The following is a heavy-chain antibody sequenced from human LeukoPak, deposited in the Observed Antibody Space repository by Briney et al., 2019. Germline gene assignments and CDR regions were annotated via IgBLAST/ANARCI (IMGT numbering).Heavy chain of an antibody. CDR3: ARAGDSGNLA. D-gene: IGHD1-26*01. J-gene: IGHJ5*02. V-gene: IGHV3-23*01. CDR1: GFTFSSYA. CDR2: ISGSGGST. Sequence: GGSLRLSCAASGFTFSSYAMNWVRQAPGKGLEWVSGISGSGGSTYYADSVKGRFTISRDNSKNTLYLQMNSLRVEDTAVYYCARAGDSGNLAWGQGTLVTVSS.